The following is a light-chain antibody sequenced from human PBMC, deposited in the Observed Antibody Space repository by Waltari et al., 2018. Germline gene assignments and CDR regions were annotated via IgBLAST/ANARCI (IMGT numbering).Light chain of an antibody. J-gene: IGKJ3*01. V-gene: IGKV1-39*01. CDR2: TAS. Sequence: DIQMTQSPSSLSASVGDTVIMTCRASQRITPYLTWYQQKPGKAPTLLIFTASTLQSGVPSRFSGSGSETDFTLTISGRQPEDFATYYCQQSFRFPFTFGPGTKVDMK. CDR1: QRITPY. CDR3: QQSFRFPFT.